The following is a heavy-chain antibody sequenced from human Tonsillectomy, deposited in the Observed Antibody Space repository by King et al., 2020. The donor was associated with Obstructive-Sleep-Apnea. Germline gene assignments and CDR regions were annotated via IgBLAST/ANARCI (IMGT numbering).Heavy chain of an antibody. V-gene: IGHV3-11*01. J-gene: IGHJ4*02. CDR2: ISSRGTII. D-gene: IGHD2-15*01. CDR1: GFTFSDYF. Sequence: VQLVESGGGLVKPGGSLRLSCAASGFTFSDYFISWVRQAPGEGLEWVSHISSRGTIIYYADSVKGRLTISRDNAKKSLYLQMNSLRAEDTAVYYCAREVLAATEYFDSWGQGTLVTVSS. CDR3: AREVLAATEYFDS.